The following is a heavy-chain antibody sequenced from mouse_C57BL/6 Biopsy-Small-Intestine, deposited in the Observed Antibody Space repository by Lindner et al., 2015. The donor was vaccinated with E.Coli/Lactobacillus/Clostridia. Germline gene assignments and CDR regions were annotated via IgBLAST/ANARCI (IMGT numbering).Heavy chain of an antibody. CDR2: INPSTGST. D-gene: IGHD4-1*02. J-gene: IGHJ2*01. V-gene: IGHV1-42*01. CDR1: GYSFTGNY. Sequence: VQLQESGPELVKSGASVKISCKASGYSFTGNYMNWVKQSPEKGLEWIGEINPSTGSTTYNQKFRAKATLTIDKSSSTAYMQFKSLTSEDSAVYYCARGGTNWDGDFFDYWGQGTTLTVSS. CDR3: ARGGTNWDGDFFDY.